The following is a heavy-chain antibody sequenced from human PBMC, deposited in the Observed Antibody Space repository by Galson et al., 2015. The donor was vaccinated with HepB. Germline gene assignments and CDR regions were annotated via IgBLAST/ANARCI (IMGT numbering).Heavy chain of an antibody. CDR3: ARGRGYYDSSAGGDY. CDR1: GFTFSSYG. Sequence: SLRLSCAASGFTFSSYGMHWVRQAPGKGLEWVAVIWYDGSNKYYADSVKGRFTISRDNSKNTLYLQMNSLRAEDTAVYYCARGRGYYDSSAGGDYWGQGTLVTVSS. J-gene: IGHJ4*02. V-gene: IGHV3-33*01. CDR2: IWYDGSNK. D-gene: IGHD3-22*01.